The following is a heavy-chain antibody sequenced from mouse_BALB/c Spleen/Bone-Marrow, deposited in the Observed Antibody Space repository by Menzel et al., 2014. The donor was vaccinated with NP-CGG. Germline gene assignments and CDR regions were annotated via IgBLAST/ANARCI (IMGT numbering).Heavy chain of an antibody. Sequence: EVQGVESGAELVKPGASVRLSCTASGFNIKDTYMDWVKQRPEQGLEWIGRIDPASGNTKYDPKFQGKATITADTSSNTAYLQLSSLTSEDTAVYYCARYRLGTYFDYWGQGTTLTVSS. V-gene: IGHV14-3*02. CDR2: IDPASGNT. J-gene: IGHJ2*01. CDR1: GFNIKDTY. D-gene: IGHD2-14*01. CDR3: ARYRLGTYFDY.